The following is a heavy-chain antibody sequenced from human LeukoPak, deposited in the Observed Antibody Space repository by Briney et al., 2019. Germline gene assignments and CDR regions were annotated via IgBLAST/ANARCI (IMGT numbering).Heavy chain of an antibody. D-gene: IGHD3-22*01. J-gene: IGHJ4*02. V-gene: IGHV3-30*18. Sequence: GGSLRLSCAASGFTFSSYGMHWVRQAPGKGLEWVAVISYDGSNKYYADSVKGRFTIFRDNSKNTLYLQMNSLRAEDTAVYYCAKDRGPIVVVIKDPYYFDYWGQGTLVTVSS. CDR1: GFTFSSYG. CDR3: AKDRGPIVVVIKDPYYFDY. CDR2: ISYDGSNK.